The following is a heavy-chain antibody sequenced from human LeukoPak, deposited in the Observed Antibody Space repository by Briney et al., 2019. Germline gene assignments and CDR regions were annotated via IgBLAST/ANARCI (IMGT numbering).Heavy chain of an antibody. D-gene: IGHD1/OR15-1a*01. CDR2: INHSGST. Sequence: SETLSLTCAVYGGSFSGYYWSWIRQPPGKGLEWLGEINHSGSTNYNPSLKSRVTISVDTSKNQFSLKLSSVTAADTAVYYCARMEERWWPTTRTFDYWGQGTLVTVSS. J-gene: IGHJ4*02. CDR3: ARMEERWWPTTRTFDY. CDR1: GGSFSGYY. V-gene: IGHV4-34*01.